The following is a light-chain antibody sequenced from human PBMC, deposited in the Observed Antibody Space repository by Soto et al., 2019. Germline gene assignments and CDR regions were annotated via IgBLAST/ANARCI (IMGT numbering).Light chain of an antibody. CDR1: PAINRY. J-gene: IGKJ5*01. V-gene: IGKV1-39*01. CDR3: QQTYDTPIT. Sequence: DIQAAQSPSSLAASVGDRGTITCRTRPAINRYLNWYQQTPGRAPKLLIYAASILHSGVPPRFSGSGVGTYFTLTINGLQPEDFTAYYCQQTYDTPITFGQGTRLEIK. CDR2: AAS.